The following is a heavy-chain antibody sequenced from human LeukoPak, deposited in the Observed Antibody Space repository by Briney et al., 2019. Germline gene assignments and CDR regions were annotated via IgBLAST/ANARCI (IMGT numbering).Heavy chain of an antibody. CDR1: GYTFTGYY. Sequence: ASVKVSCKASGYTFTGYYMHWVRQAPGQGLEWMGWINPNSGGTNYAQKFQGRVTMTRGTSISTAYMELSRLRSDDTAVYYCARGSYTMSAHAFDIWGQGTMVTVSS. J-gene: IGHJ3*02. CDR3: ARGSYTMSAHAFDI. D-gene: IGHD3-10*02. CDR2: INPNSGGT. V-gene: IGHV1-2*02.